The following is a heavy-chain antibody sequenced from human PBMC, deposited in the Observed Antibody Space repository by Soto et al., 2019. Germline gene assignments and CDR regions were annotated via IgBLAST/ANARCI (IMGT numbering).Heavy chain of an antibody. V-gene: IGHV3-48*01. D-gene: IGHD2-21*02. CDR2: ILSSSGVI. J-gene: IGHJ6*03. CDR1: GFTFGSYS. CDR3: ARDVRAPLVATAMPYYMDV. Sequence: EVQLVESGGGLVQPGGSLRLSCAASGFTFGSYSMNWVRQAPGKGLEWVSFILSSSGVIYYADSVKGRFTISRDNAKNSLYLQMNSLRAEASAAYYCARDVRAPLVATAMPYYMDVWGKGTTVTVSS.